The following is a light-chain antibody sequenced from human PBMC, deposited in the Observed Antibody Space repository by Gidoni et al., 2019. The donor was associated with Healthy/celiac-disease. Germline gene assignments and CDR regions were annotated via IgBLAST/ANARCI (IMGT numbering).Light chain of an antibody. CDR2: AAS. J-gene: IGKJ4*01. CDR1: QSISSY. Sequence: DIQMAQSPSSLSASVGDRVTITCRAGQSISSYLNWYQQKPGKAPKLLIYAASSLQSGVPSRFSGSGSGTAFTLTIRSLQPEAFATYYCQQSYRTPLTFGGGTKVEIK. CDR3: QQSYRTPLT. V-gene: IGKV1-39*01.